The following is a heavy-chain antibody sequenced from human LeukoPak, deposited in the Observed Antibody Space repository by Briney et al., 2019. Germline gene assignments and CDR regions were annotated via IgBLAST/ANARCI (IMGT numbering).Heavy chain of an antibody. V-gene: IGHV3-21*04. CDR1: GFTFSDYA. CDR2: ISDSGRST. Sequence: TGGSLRLSCAVSGFTFSDYAMTWVRQAPGKGLEWVSTISDSGRSTYYSDSVKGRFTISRDNAKNSLYLQMNSLRAEDTAVYYCARVPIEMSGYSGYDSLYYYYGMDVWGQGTTVTVSS. J-gene: IGHJ6*02. D-gene: IGHD5-12*01. CDR3: ARVPIEMSGYSGYDSLYYYYGMDV.